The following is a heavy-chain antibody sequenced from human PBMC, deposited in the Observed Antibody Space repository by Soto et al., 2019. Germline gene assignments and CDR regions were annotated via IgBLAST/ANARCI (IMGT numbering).Heavy chain of an antibody. V-gene: IGHV4-34*01. Sequence: QVQLQQWGSGLLKPSETLSLTCAIYGGSFSDYYWHWIRQSPAKGLEWIGEIHLSGRVNFTPSLKSRTSLSMDTSRNQFFLTLRSVTAADTAVYFCARTPTRGASAWLDPWGRGHLVTVSS. CDR3: ARTPTRGASAWLDP. D-gene: IGHD1-26*01. CDR2: IHLSGRV. J-gene: IGHJ5*02. CDR1: GGSFSDYY.